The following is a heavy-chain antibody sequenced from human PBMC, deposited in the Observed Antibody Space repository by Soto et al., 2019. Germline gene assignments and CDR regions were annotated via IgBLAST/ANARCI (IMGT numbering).Heavy chain of an antibody. CDR3: ARGRYSYGHSRDFDY. CDR1: GGSISSGGYS. CDR2: IYHSGST. Sequence: PSETLSLTCAVSGGSISSGGYSWSWIRQPPGKGLEWIGYIYHSGSTYYNPSLKSRVTISVDRSKNQFSLKLSSVTAADTAVYYCARGRYSYGHSRDFDYWGQGTQVTVSS. V-gene: IGHV4-30-2*01. D-gene: IGHD5-18*01. J-gene: IGHJ4*02.